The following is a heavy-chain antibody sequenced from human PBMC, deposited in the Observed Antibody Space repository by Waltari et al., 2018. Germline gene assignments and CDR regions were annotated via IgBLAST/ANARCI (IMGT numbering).Heavy chain of an antibody. V-gene: IGHV5-51*01. Sequence: EVQLVQSGAEVKKPGESLKISCKGSGYSFTSYWIGWVRQMPGKGLEWMGITYPGDSDTRYSPAFQGQVTISADKSISTAYLQWSSLKASDTAMYYCARLSGEQWLITYYYYGMDVWGQGTTVTVSS. CDR1: GYSFTSYW. J-gene: IGHJ6*02. CDR2: TYPGDSDT. CDR3: ARLSGEQWLITYYYYGMDV. D-gene: IGHD6-19*01.